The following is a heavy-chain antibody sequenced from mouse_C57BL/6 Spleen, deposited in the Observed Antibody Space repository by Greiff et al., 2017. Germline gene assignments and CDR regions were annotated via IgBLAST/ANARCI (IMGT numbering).Heavy chain of an antibody. CDR2: IDPSDSYT. D-gene: IGHD1-1*01. CDR1: GYTFTSYW. CDR3: ARLLRKYFDV. J-gene: IGHJ1*03. Sequence: QVQLQQPGAELVMPGASVKLSCKASGYTFTSYWMHWVKQRPGQGLEWIGEIDPSDSYTNYNQKFKGKSTLTVDKSASTAYMQLSSLTSEDSAVYYCARLLRKYFDVWGTGTTVTVSS. V-gene: IGHV1-69*01.